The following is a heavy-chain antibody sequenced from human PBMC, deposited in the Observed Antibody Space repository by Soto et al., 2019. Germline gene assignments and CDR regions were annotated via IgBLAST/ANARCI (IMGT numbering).Heavy chain of an antibody. D-gene: IGHD6-13*01. V-gene: IGHV4-59*12. J-gene: IGHJ5*02. Sequence: PSETLSLTCTVSGGSISSYYWSWIRQPPGKGLEWIGYINYSGSTNYNPSLKSRVTISVDTSKNQFSLKLSSVTAADTAVYYCARGGGSSRRINWFDPGAREPWSPSPQ. CDR3: ARGGGSSRRINWFDP. CDR2: INYSGST. CDR1: GGSISSYY.